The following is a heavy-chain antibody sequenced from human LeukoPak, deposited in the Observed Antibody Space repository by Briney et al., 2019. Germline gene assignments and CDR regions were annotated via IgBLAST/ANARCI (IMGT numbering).Heavy chain of an antibody. Sequence: PGGSLRLSCAASGFTFSTYAMTWVRQAPGKGLEWVSGISNSGSSTYHADSVKGRFTISRDNSKNTLYLQMNSLRTEDTALYYCASLYSTNYWGQGTLVTVSS. CDR3: ASLYSTNY. CDR2: ISNSGSST. CDR1: GFTFSTYA. V-gene: IGHV3-23*01. D-gene: IGHD5-18*01. J-gene: IGHJ4*02.